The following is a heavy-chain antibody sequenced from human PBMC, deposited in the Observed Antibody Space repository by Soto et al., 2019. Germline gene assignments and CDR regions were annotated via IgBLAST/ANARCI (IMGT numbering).Heavy chain of an antibody. CDR3: AHSQRSGWYQLVDY. CDR1: GFSLSTSGVG. J-gene: IGHJ4*02. CDR2: IYWDDDK. Sequence: QITLKESGPTLVKPTQTLTLTCTFSGFSLSTSGVGVGWIRQPPGKALEWLALIYWDDDKRYSPSLKSRLTITKATSKHQVFLTMTNIDPVDTATYYCAHSQRSGWYQLVDYSGQGTLVTVSS. V-gene: IGHV2-5*02. D-gene: IGHD6-19*01.